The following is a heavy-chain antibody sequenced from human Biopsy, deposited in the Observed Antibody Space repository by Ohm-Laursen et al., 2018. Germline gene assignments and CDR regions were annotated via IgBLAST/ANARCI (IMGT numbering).Heavy chain of an antibody. CDR1: GLTFSSYW. CDR2: IKQDGSEK. J-gene: IGHJ4*02. D-gene: IGHD3-22*01. Sequence: SLRLSCAASGLTFSSYWMMWVRQAPGKGLEWVAHIKQDGSEKYYVDSVKGRFTISRDNAKNSLYLQMNSLRAEDTAVYYCAKDQGYYYDRSVYYYFDYWGQGTLVTVSS. V-gene: IGHV3-7*03. CDR3: AKDQGYYYDRSVYYYFDY.